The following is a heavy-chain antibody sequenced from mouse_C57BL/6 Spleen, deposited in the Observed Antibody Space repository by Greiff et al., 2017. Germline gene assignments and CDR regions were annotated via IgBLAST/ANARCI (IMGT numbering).Heavy chain of an antibody. CDR3: ARDHYGSSLYYFDY. CDR2: ISDGGSYT. CDR1: GFTFSSYA. Sequence: EVMLVESGGGLVKPGGSLKLSCAASGFTFSSYAMSWVRQTPEKRLEWVATISDGGSYTYYPDNVKGRFTISRDNAKNNLYLQMSHLKSEDTAMYDCARDHYGSSLYYFDYWGQGTTLTVSS. D-gene: IGHD1-1*01. V-gene: IGHV5-4*01. J-gene: IGHJ2*01.